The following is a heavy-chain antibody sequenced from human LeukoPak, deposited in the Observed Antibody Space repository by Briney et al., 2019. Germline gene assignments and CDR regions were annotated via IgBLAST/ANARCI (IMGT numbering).Heavy chain of an antibody. Sequence: PGGSLRLSCAASGFTVSSNYMSWVRQAPGKGLEWVSVIYSGGSTYYADSVKGRFTISRDNSKYTLHLQINSLRAEDTAVYYCARRCGGVCYEYDYWGQGTLVTVSS. CDR1: GFTVSSNY. D-gene: IGHD2-21*02. CDR3: ARRCGGVCYEYDY. V-gene: IGHV3-53*01. CDR2: IYSGGST. J-gene: IGHJ4*02.